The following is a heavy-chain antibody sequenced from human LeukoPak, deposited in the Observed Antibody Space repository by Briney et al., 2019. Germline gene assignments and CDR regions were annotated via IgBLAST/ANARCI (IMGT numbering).Heavy chain of an antibody. V-gene: IGHV4-59*01. CDR2: IYYSGST. D-gene: IGHD3-9*01. Sequence: PSETLSLTCTVSGGSISSYYWSWIRQPPGKGLEWIGYIYYSGSTNYNPSLKSRVTISVDTSKNQFSLKLSSVTAADTAVYYCARLALRYFDWLGSAFDIWGQGTMVTVSS. CDR1: GGSISSYY. CDR3: ARLALRYFDWLGSAFDI. J-gene: IGHJ3*02.